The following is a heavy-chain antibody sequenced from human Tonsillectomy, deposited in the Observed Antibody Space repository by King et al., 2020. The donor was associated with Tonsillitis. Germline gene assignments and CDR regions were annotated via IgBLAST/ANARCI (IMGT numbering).Heavy chain of an antibody. V-gene: IGHV3-21*01. J-gene: IGHJ4*02. CDR1: GFTFSSYA. CDR2: ISSSSSHI. D-gene: IGHD5-18*01. Sequence: VQLVESGGGLVKPGGSLRLSCAASGFTFSSYAMNWVRQAPGKGLEWVSSISSSSSHIYYADSVKGRFTISRDNAKNSLYLQMNSLRAEDTAVYYCASGYLDYFDYWGQGTLVTVSS. CDR3: ASGYLDYFDY.